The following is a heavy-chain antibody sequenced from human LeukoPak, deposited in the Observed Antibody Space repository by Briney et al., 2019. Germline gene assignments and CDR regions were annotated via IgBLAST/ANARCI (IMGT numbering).Heavy chain of an antibody. J-gene: IGHJ4*02. V-gene: IGHV3-23*01. CDR2: ISGGGDK. CDR1: GFTFSTYA. Sequence: TGGSLRLSCAASGFTFSTYAMSWVRQAPGKGLEWVTTISGGGDKQYADHVKGRLTVSRDDSKNTLYLQMNSLRAEDTALYYCAKDVNSSGYYLGFDYWGQGTLVTVSS. D-gene: IGHD3-22*01. CDR3: AKDVNSSGYYLGFDY.